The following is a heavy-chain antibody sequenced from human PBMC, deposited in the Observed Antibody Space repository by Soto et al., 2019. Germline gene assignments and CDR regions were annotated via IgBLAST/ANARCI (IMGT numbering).Heavy chain of an antibody. D-gene: IGHD1-26*01. Sequence: SETLSLTCAVSGYSISSGYYWGWIRQPPGKGPEWIGTIYHNGRTYYNPSLKSRVTVSLDMSTNQFSLRLTSVTAADTAIYYFSRQVGVSRAYVSYLGCRGRGNLV. CDR1: GYSISSGYY. J-gene: IGHJ4*02. CDR3: SRQVGVSRAYVSYLGC. V-gene: IGHV4-38-2*01. CDR2: IYHNGRT.